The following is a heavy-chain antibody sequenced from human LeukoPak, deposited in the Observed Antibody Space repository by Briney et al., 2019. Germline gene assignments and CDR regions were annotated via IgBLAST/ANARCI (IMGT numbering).Heavy chain of an antibody. V-gene: IGHV3-30*02. D-gene: IGHD1-26*01. CDR3: AKDLSIVGATYFDY. Sequence: GGSLRLSCAASGFTFSSYGMHWVRQAPGKGLEWVAYIQYDRSNQQYAGSVKGRFSISRDNSKNTLSLQMNSLRAEDTAVYYCAKDLSIVGATYFDYWGQGTLVTVSS. CDR2: IQYDRSNQ. CDR1: GFTFSSYG. J-gene: IGHJ4*02.